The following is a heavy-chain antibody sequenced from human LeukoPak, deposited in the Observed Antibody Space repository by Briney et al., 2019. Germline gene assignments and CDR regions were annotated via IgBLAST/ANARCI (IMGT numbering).Heavy chain of an antibody. CDR2: ISSSSSTI. CDR3: ARDGSSSWYFVSWFDP. V-gene: IGHV3-48*02. D-gene: IGHD6-13*01. Sequence: SGGSLRLSCAASGFTFSSYSMNWVRQAPGKGLEWVSYISSSSSTIYYADSVKGRFTISRDNAKNSLYLQMNSLRDEDTAVYYCARDGSSSWYFVSWFDPWGQGTLVTVSS. J-gene: IGHJ5*02. CDR1: GFTFSSYS.